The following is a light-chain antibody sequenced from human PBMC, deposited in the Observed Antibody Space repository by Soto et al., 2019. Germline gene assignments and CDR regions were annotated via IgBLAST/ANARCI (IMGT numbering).Light chain of an antibody. CDR2: AAS. V-gene: IGKV1-9*01. CDR1: QGISSS. Sequence: DIQLTQSPSFLSASVGDRVTITCRASQGISSSLAWFQQKPGKAPKLLIYAASTLQSRVPSRFSGSGSGTDFTLTINSLQPEDFATYYCQKYDSLPFTFGPGTKVDIK. CDR3: QKYDSLPFT. J-gene: IGKJ3*01.